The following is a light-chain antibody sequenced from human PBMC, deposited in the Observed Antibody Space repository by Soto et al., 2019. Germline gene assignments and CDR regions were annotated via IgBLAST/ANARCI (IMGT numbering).Light chain of an antibody. CDR3: HQYNNWPQT. Sequence: EIMITQSPATLSVSPGERATLSCRASQSVSNHLAWYQQKPGQAPRLLISGASTRATGIPARFSGSGSGTEFTLTISSXQSEDFAVYYCHQYNNWPQTFGQGTNVDTK. J-gene: IGKJ1*01. V-gene: IGKV3-15*01. CDR2: GAS. CDR1: QSVSNH.